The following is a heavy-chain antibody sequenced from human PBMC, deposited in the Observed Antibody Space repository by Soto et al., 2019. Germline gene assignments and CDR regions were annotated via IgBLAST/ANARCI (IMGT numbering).Heavy chain of an antibody. Sequence: SETLSLTCTVSGCSISSYYWSWIRQPPGKGLEWIGYIYYSGSTNYNPSLKSRVTISVDTSKNQFSLKLSSVTAADTAVYYCAEGYGGYGYWGQGTLVTVS. CDR1: GCSISSYY. CDR3: AEGYGGYGY. J-gene: IGHJ4*02. V-gene: IGHV4-59*01. CDR2: IYYSGST. D-gene: IGHD5-12*01.